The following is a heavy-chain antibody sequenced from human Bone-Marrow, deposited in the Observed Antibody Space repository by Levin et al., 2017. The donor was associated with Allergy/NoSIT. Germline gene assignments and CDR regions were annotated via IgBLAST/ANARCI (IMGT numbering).Heavy chain of an antibody. D-gene: IGHD1-26*01. CDR1: GFTFSDAS. J-gene: IGHJ4*02. CDR2: IKSNTDGGTV. CDR3: VCPDTGNYYFSLRTPAPGPPIY. Sequence: GGSLRLSCAASGFTFSDASMSWVRQAPGKGLEWVGRIKSNTDGGTVDYAAPVKGRFFISRDDSTDTLNLQMNNLQIEDTAVYYCVCPDTGNYYFSLRTPAPGPPIYWGQGTVVSVSS. V-gene: IGHV3-15*01.